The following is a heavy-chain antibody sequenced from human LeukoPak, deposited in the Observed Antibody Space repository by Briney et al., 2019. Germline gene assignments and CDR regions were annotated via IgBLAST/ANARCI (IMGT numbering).Heavy chain of an antibody. J-gene: IGHJ4*02. CDR3: ARGAMATTPFFDY. V-gene: IGHV4-59*01. CDR2: VCHTGST. Sequence: SETLSLTCPVSGGSISNYYYWTWIRQPPGKGLEWIGYVCHTGSTNFNPSLKSRVTMSLDTSRNQFSLKLTSLTAADTAVDYCARGAMATTPFFDYWGQGTLVTVSS. D-gene: IGHD5-24*01. CDR1: GGSISNYY.